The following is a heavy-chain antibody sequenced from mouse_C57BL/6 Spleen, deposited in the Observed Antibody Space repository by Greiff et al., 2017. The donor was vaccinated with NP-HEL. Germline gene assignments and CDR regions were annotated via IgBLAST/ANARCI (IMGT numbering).Heavy chain of an antibody. CDR1: GYAFSSSW. D-gene: IGHD2-2*01. V-gene: IGHV1-82*01. CDR2: IYPGDGDT. J-gene: IGHJ2*01. Sequence: QVQLQQSGPELVKPGASVKISCKASGYAFSSSWMNWVKQRPGKGLEWIGRIYPGDGDTNYNGKFKGKATLTTDKSSSTAYMQLSSLTSEDSAVYFCARGDGYDGGYYFDYWGQGTTLTVSS. CDR3: ARGDGYDGGYYFDY.